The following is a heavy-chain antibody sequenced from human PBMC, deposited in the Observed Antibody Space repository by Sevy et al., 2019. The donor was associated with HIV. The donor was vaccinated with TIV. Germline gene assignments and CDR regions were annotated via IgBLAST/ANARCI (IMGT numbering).Heavy chain of an antibody. D-gene: IGHD3-22*01. CDR2: ISSSSGSI. J-gene: IGHJ6*01. CDR3: ARDRDTIVKNKYYYYXXXX. CDR1: GXXFSNYN. V-gene: IGHV3-21*01. Sequence: GGSLRLSCAASGXXFSNYNMTWVRQAPGKGLEWVSFISSSSGSIYYADSLKGRFTISRDNAKNSLYLQMNSLRAEDTAVYYCARDRDTIVKNKYYYYXXXXXXQGTTVTXSS.